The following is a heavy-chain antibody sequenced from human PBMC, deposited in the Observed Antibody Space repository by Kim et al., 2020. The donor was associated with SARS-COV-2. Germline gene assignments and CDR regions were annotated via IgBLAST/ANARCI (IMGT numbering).Heavy chain of an antibody. CDR3: ARSMGENILKVPTTSRGPPKSGAFHI. CDR1: GYTFSRYT. D-gene: IGHD3-16*01. J-gene: IGHJ3*02. Sequence: ASVKVSCKASGYTFSRYTIHWVRQAPGQGLEWMGWVNAGNADTKFSQKFQGRITITRDTSANTAYMELRSLRPEDTALYYCARSMGENILKVPTTSRGPPKSGAFHIWGQGTTVTVSS. CDR2: VNAGNADT. V-gene: IGHV1-3*01.